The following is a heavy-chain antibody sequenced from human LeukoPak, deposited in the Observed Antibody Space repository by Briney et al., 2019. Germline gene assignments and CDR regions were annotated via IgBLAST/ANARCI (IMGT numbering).Heavy chain of an antibody. CDR2: INHSGST. Sequence: SETLSLTCAVYGGSLSNYYLSWIRQPPGKGLEGIGGINHSGSTNYNPSLKKRVTLSVDMSKNQFSLELSYATAGDTPVYYCARGPASGSNFAWFDPWGQGTLVTVSS. CDR3: ARGPASGSNFAWFDP. CDR1: GGSLSNYY. D-gene: IGHD3-10*01. J-gene: IGHJ5*02. V-gene: IGHV4-34*01.